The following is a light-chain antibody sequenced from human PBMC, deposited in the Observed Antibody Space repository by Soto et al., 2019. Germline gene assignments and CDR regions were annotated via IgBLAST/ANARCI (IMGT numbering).Light chain of an antibody. CDR3: QQSLSTPT. CDR2: AAS. V-gene: IGKV1-39*01. CDR1: QSIRVY. J-gene: IGKJ4*01. Sequence: IEVTQSPSSLSASVGDRFTITCRASQSIRVYLNWYQQKPGKAPMLLMYAASILQTGVPSRFGGSGSGTDFTLTISSLQPEDFATYYCQQSLSTPTFGGGTKVDIK.